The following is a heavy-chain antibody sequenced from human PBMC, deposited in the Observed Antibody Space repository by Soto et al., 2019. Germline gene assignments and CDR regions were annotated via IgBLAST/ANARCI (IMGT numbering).Heavy chain of an antibody. V-gene: IGHV4-39*01. J-gene: IGHJ4*02. CDR2: IFYSGST. Sequence: PSETLSLTCIVSGGSIRSSSYYWCWIRQPPGKGLEWIGSIFYSGSTYYNPSLKSRVTISVDASKNQFSLKRNSVTAADTAMYYCARLNKYFDYWGQGTLVTVSS. CDR1: GGSIRSSSYY. CDR3: ARLNKYFDY.